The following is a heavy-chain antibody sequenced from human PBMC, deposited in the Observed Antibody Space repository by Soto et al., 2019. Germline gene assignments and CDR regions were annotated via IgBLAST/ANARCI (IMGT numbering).Heavy chain of an antibody. CDR2: IIPIFGTA. Sequence: QVQLVQSGAEVKKPGSSVKVSCKASGGTFSSYAISWVRQAPGQGLEWMGGIIPIFGTANYAQKFQGRVTITASESTSTADMELSSLRSEDTAVYYCAAPKSTVLVYYYGMDVWGQGTTVTVSS. V-gene: IGHV1-69*12. CDR1: GGTFSSYA. CDR3: AAPKSTVLVYYYGMDV. J-gene: IGHJ6*02. D-gene: IGHD2-15*01.